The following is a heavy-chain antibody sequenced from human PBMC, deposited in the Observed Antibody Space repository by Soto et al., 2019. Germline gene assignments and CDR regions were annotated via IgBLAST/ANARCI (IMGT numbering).Heavy chain of an antibody. CDR2: MNPNSGNT. V-gene: IGHV1-8*01. CDR1: GYTFTSYD. Sequence: ASVKVSCKGSGYTFTSYDINWVRQATGQGLEWMGWMNPNSGNTGYAQKFQGRVTMTRNTSISTAYMELSSLRSEDTAVYYCARVLSWASYYDFWSGYYNYYYYGMDVWGQGTTVTVSS. J-gene: IGHJ6*02. D-gene: IGHD3-3*01. CDR3: ARVLSWASYYDFWSGYYNYYYYGMDV.